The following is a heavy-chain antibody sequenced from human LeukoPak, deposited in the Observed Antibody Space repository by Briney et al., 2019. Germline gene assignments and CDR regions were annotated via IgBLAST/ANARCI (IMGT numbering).Heavy chain of an antibody. CDR1: GFIFSTYV. D-gene: IGHD5-18*01. V-gene: IGHV3-30*04. J-gene: IGHJ6*02. CDR2: ISHDGRDK. Sequence: PGGSLRLSCAASGFIFSTYVMHWVRQPPGKGLEWVAAISHDGRDKYSADSVKGRFTISRDNARNTLSLHMISLRAEDTAVYYCARDAVDTANAVWGQGTTVTVSS. CDR3: ARDAVDTANAV.